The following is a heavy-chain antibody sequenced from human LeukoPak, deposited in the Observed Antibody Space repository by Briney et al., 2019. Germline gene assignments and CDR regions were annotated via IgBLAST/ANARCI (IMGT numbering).Heavy chain of an antibody. Sequence: ASVKVSCKASGYTFTSYGISWVRQAPGQGLEWMGWISAYNGNTNYAQKLQGRVTMTTDTSTSTAYMELRSLRSDDTAVYYCARSRTDFGVVYYFDYWGQGTLVTVSS. D-gene: IGHD3-3*01. CDR2: ISAYNGNT. CDR1: GYTFTSYG. V-gene: IGHV1-18*01. CDR3: ARSRTDFGVVYYFDY. J-gene: IGHJ4*02.